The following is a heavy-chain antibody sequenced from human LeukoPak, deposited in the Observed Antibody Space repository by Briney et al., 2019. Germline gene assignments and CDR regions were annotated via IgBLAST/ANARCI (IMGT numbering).Heavy chain of an antibody. CDR3: ARVRRDGYNSPDY. V-gene: IGHV4-59*01. Sequence: SETLSLTCTVSGGSISSYYWSWIRQPPGKGLEWIGYIYYSGSTYYNPSLKSRVTISADTSKNQFSLKLSSVTAADTAVYYCARVRRDGYNSPDYWGQGTLVTVSS. CDR1: GGSISSYY. D-gene: IGHD5-24*01. J-gene: IGHJ4*02. CDR2: IYYSGST.